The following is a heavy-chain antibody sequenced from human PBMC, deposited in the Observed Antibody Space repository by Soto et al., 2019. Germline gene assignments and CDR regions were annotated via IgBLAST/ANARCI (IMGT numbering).Heavy chain of an antibody. CDR1: GFTFSSYW. Sequence: GGSLRLSCAASGFTFSSYWMSWVRQAPGKGLEWVANIKQDGSQKYYVDSVKGRFTISRDNAKNSLYLQMNSLRAEDTAVYYCASTVEVAGTEAFDIWSQGTMVTVSS. CDR2: IKQDGSQK. V-gene: IGHV3-7*03. J-gene: IGHJ3*02. CDR3: ASTVEVAGTEAFDI. D-gene: IGHD6-19*01.